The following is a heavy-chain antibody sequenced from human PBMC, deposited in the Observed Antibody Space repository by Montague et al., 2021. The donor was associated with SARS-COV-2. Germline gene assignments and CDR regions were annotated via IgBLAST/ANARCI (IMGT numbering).Heavy chain of an antibody. CDR2: IYYSGGANYYPSRGT. D-gene: IGHD5-12*01. Sequence: SETLSLTCTVSGDSINNYYWSWIRQSPGKGLEYIGYIYYSGGANYYPSRGTNYNPSFESRVAISLDTSKNQFSLNLSSVTTADTAVYYRARGSGYSGYALAYWGQGTLVTVSS. J-gene: IGHJ4*02. CDR3: ARGSGYSGYALAY. V-gene: IGHV4-59*01. CDR1: GDSINNYY.